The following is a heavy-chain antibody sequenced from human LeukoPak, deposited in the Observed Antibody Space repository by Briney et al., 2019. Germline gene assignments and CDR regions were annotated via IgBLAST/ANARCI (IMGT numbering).Heavy chain of an antibody. J-gene: IGHJ6*02. CDR3: ARDIYSGYYYYYYGMDV. CDR2: IIPIFGTA. CDR1: GGTFSNYG. D-gene: IGHD5-12*01. Sequence: SVKVSCKTSGGTFSNYGISWVRQAPGQGLEWMGGIIPIFGTANYAQKFQGRVTITADESTSTAYMELSSLRSEDTAVYYCARDIYSGYYYYYYGMDVWGQGTTVTVSS. V-gene: IGHV1-69*13.